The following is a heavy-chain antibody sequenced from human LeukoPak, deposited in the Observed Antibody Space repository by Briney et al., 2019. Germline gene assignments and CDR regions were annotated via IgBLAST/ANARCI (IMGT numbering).Heavy chain of an antibody. CDR1: GFTFNNYE. V-gene: IGHV3-48*03. J-gene: IGHJ4*02. CDR3: ARIYGSGSYWDY. Sequence: GGSLRLSCAVSGFTFNNYEMNWVRHAPGKGLEWISYITSSASPIYYADSVKGRFTISRDNAKNSLYLQMNSLRVEDTAVYYCARIYGSGSYWDYWGQGTLVTVSS. CDR2: ITSSASPI. D-gene: IGHD3-10*01.